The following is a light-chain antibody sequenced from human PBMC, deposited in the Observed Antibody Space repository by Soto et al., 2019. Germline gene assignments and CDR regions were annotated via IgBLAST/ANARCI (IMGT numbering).Light chain of an antibody. CDR1: QNIKHY. V-gene: IGKV1-33*01. CDR3: QHFANFPFT. Sequence: DIQMTQSPSSLSASVGDRVTITCQASQNIKHYLNWFQLKPGRGPNLLIYDASTLAAGVPSRFSGSGSGTDFTLTISNLQPEDIAIYFCQHFANFPFTFGGGTKVEIK. J-gene: IGKJ4*01. CDR2: DAS.